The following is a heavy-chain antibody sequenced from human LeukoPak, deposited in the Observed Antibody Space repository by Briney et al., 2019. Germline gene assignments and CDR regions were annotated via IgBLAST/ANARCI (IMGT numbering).Heavy chain of an antibody. J-gene: IGHJ6*03. Sequence: ASVKVSRKASGYTFTSYDINWVRQATGQGLEWMXXMNPNSGNTGYAQKFQGRVTMTRNTSISTAYMELSNLRSEDTAVYYCAGDYRRNYYYYYMDVWGKGTTVTVSS. CDR2: MNPNSGNT. CDR3: AGDYRRNYYYYYMDV. CDR1: GYTFTSYD. D-gene: IGHD1-14*01. V-gene: IGHV1-8*01.